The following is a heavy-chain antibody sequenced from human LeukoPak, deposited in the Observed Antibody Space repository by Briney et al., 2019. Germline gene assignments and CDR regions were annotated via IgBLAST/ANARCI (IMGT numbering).Heavy chain of an antibody. J-gene: IGHJ4*02. Sequence: SETLSLTCTVSGGSISSYYWSWIRQPPGKGLEWIGYIYYSGRINYNPSLKSRVTISVDTSKNQFSLKLSSVTAADTAVYYCARIYGSGSYVDYWGQGTLVTASS. CDR1: GGSISSYY. D-gene: IGHD3-10*01. V-gene: IGHV4-59*01. CDR3: ARIYGSGSYVDY. CDR2: IYYSGRI.